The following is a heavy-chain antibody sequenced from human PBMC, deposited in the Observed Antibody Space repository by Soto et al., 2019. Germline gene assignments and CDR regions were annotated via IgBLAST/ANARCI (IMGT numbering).Heavy chain of an antibody. Sequence: QVQLVESGGDVVQPGGSLRLSCAVSGFTFSLYGMHWVRQAPGKGLEWVAFISYEGRNKYYADSVKGRFTISRDNSKHTLSLQMESLRPEDTAVYYCAKGRDSTLLRWQYFDNWGQGTQVTVSS. CDR2: ISYEGRNK. J-gene: IGHJ4*02. CDR3: AKGRDSTLLRWQYFDN. V-gene: IGHV3-30*18. D-gene: IGHD4-4*01. CDR1: GFTFSLYG.